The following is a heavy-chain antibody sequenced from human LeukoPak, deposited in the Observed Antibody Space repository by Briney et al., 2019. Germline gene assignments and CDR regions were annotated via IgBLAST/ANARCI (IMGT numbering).Heavy chain of an antibody. Sequence: NGSGPTLVKPTQTLTLTCAFSGFSLSTAGVGVGWIRQPPGQALEWLALIHWDDDKRYSPSLKTRLTITKDTSKNQVVLRMTNMDPVDTATYYCAQALHYYDSSGYPFAYWGQGTLVTVSS. J-gene: IGHJ4*02. CDR3: AQALHYYDSSGYPFAY. D-gene: IGHD3-22*01. V-gene: IGHV2-5*02. CDR2: IHWDDDK. CDR1: GFSLSTAGVG.